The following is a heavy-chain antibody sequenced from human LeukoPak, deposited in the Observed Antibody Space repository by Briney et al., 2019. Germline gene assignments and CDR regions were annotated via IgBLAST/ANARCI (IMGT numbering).Heavy chain of an antibody. CDR2: IYYSGST. D-gene: IGHD3-22*01. CDR3: ARHGDYYDSSGYYYVLNAFDI. J-gene: IGHJ3*02. CDR1: GGSTSSYY. V-gene: IGHV4-59*08. Sequence: SETLSLTCTVSGGSTSSYYWSWIRQPPGKGLEWIGYIYYSGSTNYNPSLKSRVTISVDTSKNQFSLKLSSVTAADTAVYYCARHGDYYDSSGYYYVLNAFDIWGQGTMVTVSS.